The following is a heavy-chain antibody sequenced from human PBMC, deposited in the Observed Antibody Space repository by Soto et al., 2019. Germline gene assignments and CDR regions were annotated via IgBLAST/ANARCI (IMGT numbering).Heavy chain of an antibody. CDR1: GYAFPHYV. Sequence: ASVQVSCKTSGYAFPHYVINWVRQAPGHGLEWMGFSTHTGNTNYAQNFQGRVVLTTDTSTSTAYMEVTSLRSDDTAVYYCARSGEHPLDYWGQGTPVTVYS. CDR3: ARSGEHPLDY. CDR2: STHTGNT. V-gene: IGHV1-18*01. J-gene: IGHJ4*02. D-gene: IGHD1-26*01.